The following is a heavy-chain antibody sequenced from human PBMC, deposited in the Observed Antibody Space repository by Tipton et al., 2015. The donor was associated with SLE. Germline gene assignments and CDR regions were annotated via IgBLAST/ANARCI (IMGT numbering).Heavy chain of an antibody. CDR1: GGTFSSFA. J-gene: IGHJ4*02. CDR3: ARGMSDGYGDHQFDY. D-gene: IGHD4-17*01. CDR2: IIPIFGKA. V-gene: IGHV1-69*01. Sequence: QSGAEVKKPGSSVKVSCKASGGTFSSFAMTWVRQAPGQGLEWMGGIIPIFGKAIYGQRFQGRVTITADESTTTAYMELNSLRSEDTAVYYCARGMSDGYGDHQFDYWGQGTLVTVSS.